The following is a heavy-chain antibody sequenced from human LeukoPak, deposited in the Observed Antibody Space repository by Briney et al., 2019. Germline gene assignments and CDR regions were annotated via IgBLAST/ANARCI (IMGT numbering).Heavy chain of an antibody. D-gene: IGHD3-22*01. CDR2: ISSSGSTI. V-gene: IGHV3-11*01. Sequence: GGSLRLSCAASGFTFSDYYMSWIRQVPGKGLEWVSYISSSGSTIYYADSVKGRFTISRDNAKNSLYLQMNSLRAEDTAVYYCARELDYYDSSGYPPNDYWGQGTLVTVSS. J-gene: IGHJ4*02. CDR3: ARELDYYDSSGYPPNDY. CDR1: GFTFSDYY.